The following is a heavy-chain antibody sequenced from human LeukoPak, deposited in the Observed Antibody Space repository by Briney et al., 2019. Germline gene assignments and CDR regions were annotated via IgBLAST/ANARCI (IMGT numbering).Heavy chain of an antibody. CDR1: GGSISSYY. Sequence: PSETLSLTCTVSGGSISSYYWSWIRQPPGKGLEWIGYIYYSGSTNYNPSLKGRVTISVDTSKNQFSLKLSSVTAADTAVYYCANAIVGATFDYWGQGTLVTVSS. CDR2: IYYSGST. CDR3: ANAIVGATFDY. D-gene: IGHD1-26*01. V-gene: IGHV4-59*01. J-gene: IGHJ4*02.